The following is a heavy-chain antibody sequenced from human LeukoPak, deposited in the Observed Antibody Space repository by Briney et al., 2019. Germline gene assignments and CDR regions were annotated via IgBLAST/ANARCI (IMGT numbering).Heavy chain of an antibody. CDR3: ARGWVPSDITLK. V-gene: IGHV3-74*01. D-gene: IGHD3-22*01. J-gene: IGHJ3*01. CDR1: GFTFSNYW. Sequence: QPGDSLRLSCAASGFTFSNYWMHWVRQAPGKGLVWVARIDGDGSDTNYADSVKGRFTISRDNARNTVYLQMNCLRAEDTAVYYCARGWVPSDITLKWGQGTMVTVSS. CDR2: IDGDGSDT.